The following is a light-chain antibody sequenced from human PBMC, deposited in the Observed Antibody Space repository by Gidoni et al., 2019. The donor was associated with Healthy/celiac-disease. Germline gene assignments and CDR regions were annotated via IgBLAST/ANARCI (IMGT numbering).Light chain of an antibody. Sequence: HSVLTPPPSVSGATLQSVTISCTGSSSNIGAGYDFHWYQQLPGTAPKLLIYGNSNRPSGVPDRVSGSKSGTSASLAITGLQAEDEADYYCQSYDSSLSGSVFGGGTKLTVL. J-gene: IGLJ2*01. V-gene: IGLV1-40*01. CDR2: GNS. CDR3: QSYDSSLSGSV. CDR1: SSNIGAGYD.